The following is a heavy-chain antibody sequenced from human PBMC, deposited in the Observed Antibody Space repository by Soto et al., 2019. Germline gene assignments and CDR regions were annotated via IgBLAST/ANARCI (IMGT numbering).Heavy chain of an antibody. Sequence: SETLSLTCAVYGGSFSGYYWSWIRQPPGKGLEWIGEINHSGSTNYNPSLKSRVTISVDTSKNQFSLKLSSVTAADTAVYYCARGRPFGVAARYYFDYWGQGTLVTVSS. CDR2: INHSGST. CDR1: GGSFSGYY. CDR3: ARGRPFGVAARYYFDY. D-gene: IGHD3-3*01. V-gene: IGHV4-34*01. J-gene: IGHJ4*02.